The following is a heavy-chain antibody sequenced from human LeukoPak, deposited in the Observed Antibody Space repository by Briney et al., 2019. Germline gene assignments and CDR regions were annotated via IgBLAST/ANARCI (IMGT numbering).Heavy chain of an antibody. CDR3: ARQPRWLQPRAFDI. J-gene: IGHJ3*02. V-gene: IGHV4-38-2*02. Sequence: SETLSLTCTVSGYSIRNGYNWGWIRLSPGKGLEWLGSIYQSGRTYDNPSLKSRVTISVDTSKNQFSLKLSSVTAADTAVYYCARQPRWLQPRAFDIWGQGTMVTVSS. D-gene: IGHD5-24*01. CDR2: IYQSGRT. CDR1: GYSIRNGYN.